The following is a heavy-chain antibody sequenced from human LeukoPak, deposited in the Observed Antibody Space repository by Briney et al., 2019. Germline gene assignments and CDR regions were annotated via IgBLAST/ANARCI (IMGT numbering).Heavy chain of an antibody. CDR3: ARHPTGLSGYDY. D-gene: IGHD3-3*01. J-gene: IGHJ4*02. CDR2: IFHSGTT. Sequence: PSETLSLTCTVSGGSISSSNCYWGWIRQPPGKGLEWIGSIFHSGTTYYNPSLKSRVTISVDTSKNQFSLKLSSVTAADTAVYYCARHPTGLSGYDYWGQGTLVTLSS. CDR1: GGSISSSNCY. V-gene: IGHV4-39*01.